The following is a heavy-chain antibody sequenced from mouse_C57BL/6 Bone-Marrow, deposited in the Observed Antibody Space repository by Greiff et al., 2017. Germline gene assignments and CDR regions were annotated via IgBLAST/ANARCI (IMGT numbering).Heavy chain of an antibody. CDR1: GYTFTSYW. V-gene: IGHV1-69*01. J-gene: IGHJ2*01. D-gene: IGHD2-1*01. CDR2: IDPSDSYT. Sequence: QVQLQQPGAELVMPGASVKLSCKASGYTFTSYWMHWVKQRPGQGLEWIGEIDPSDSYTNYDQKFKGKSTLTVDNSSSTAYMHLSSLTSEDSAVDYCALYPYYFDYWGQGNTLTVSS. CDR3: ALYPYYFDY.